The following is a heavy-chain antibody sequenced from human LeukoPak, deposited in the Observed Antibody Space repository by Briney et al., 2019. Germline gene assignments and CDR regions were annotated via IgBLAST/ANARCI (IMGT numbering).Heavy chain of an antibody. CDR1: GGTFSSYA. V-gene: IGHV1-69*13. J-gene: IGHJ5*02. Sequence: SVKVSCKASGGTFSSYAISWVRQAPGQGLEWMGGIIPIFGTANYAQKFQGGVTITADESTSTAYMELSSLRSEDTAVYYCARGEESQDWFDPWDQGTLVTVSS. CDR3: ARGEESQDWFDP. D-gene: IGHD2/OR15-2a*01. CDR2: IIPIFGTA.